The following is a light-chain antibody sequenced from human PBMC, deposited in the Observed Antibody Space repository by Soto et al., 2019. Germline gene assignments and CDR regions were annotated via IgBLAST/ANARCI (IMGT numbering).Light chain of an antibody. CDR2: DVS. J-gene: IGLJ2*01. CDR3: SSYTASKVPV. V-gene: IGLV2-14*01. Sequence: QSVLTQPASVSGSPGQSITISCTGTSSDVGGYNYVSWYQQHPGKAPKLMIYDVSYRPSGVSNRFSGSKSGNTASLTISGLQAEDEADYYCSSYTASKVPVFGGGTKVTVL. CDR1: SSDVGGYNY.